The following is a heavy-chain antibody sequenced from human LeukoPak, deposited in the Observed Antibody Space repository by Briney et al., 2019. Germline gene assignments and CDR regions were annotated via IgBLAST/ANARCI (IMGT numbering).Heavy chain of an antibody. D-gene: IGHD3-22*01. CDR2: IYTSGST. CDR1: GNSISSGDNY. V-gene: IGHV4-61*02. Sequence: SETLSLTCTVSGNSISSGDNYWSWIRQPAGKGLEWIGRIYTSGSTNYNPSLKSRVTISGDTSKNQFSLRLSSVTAADTAVYYCARASYSYDINGWVPFDYWGQGTLVTVSS. CDR3: ARASYSYDINGWVPFDY. J-gene: IGHJ4*02.